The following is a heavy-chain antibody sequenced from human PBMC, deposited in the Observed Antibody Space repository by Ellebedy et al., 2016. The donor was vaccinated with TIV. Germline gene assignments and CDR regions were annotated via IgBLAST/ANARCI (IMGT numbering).Heavy chain of an antibody. CDR2: INWDGGKR. D-gene: IGHD6-19*01. J-gene: IGHJ4*02. CDR3: ARASGWSVPIAEPIDY. Sequence: GESLKISCAASGFTFDDYTMHWVRQAPGKGLEWVSLINWDGGKRYYADSVKGRFTISRDNSKRSLYLQMNSLRTEATAFYYCARASGWSVPIAEPIDYWGQGTLVTVSS. V-gene: IGHV3-43*01. CDR1: GFTFDDYT.